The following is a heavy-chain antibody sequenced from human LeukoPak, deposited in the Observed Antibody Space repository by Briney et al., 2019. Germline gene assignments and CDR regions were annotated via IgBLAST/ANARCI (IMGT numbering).Heavy chain of an antibody. J-gene: IGHJ4*02. CDR3: ARVGRYYDALTGYATGGSPFDY. Sequence: SETLSLTCAVYGGSFSDYYWSWIRQPPGKGLEWIGEINHSRSTNYNPSLKSRVTISVDTSKNQFSLKVTSVTAAGTAVYYCARVGRYYDALTGYATGGSPFDYWGQGTPVTVSS. CDR1: GGSFSDYY. V-gene: IGHV4-34*01. D-gene: IGHD3-9*01. CDR2: INHSRST.